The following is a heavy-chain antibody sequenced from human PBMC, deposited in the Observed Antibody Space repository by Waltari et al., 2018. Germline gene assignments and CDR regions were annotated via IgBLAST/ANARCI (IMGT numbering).Heavy chain of an antibody. Sequence: QVQLQASGTGLVQPSETLSLTCPVSGGSLSSYYWSCVRQPPGKGLEWIGYIYYSGSTNYNPSLKSRVTISVDTSKNQFSLKLSSVTAADTAVYYCAGGYSSGWYVDYWGQGTLVTVSS. V-gene: IGHV4-59*01. CDR1: GGSLSSYY. CDR2: IYYSGST. D-gene: IGHD6-19*01. CDR3: AGGYSSGWYVDY. J-gene: IGHJ4*02.